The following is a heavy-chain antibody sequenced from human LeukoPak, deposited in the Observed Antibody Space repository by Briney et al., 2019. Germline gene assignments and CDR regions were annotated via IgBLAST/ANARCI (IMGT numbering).Heavy chain of an antibody. CDR2: IYYSGST. D-gene: IGHD5-18*01. V-gene: IGHV4-39*07. CDR3: ARRDFKGGYSYGDDWYFDL. J-gene: IGHJ2*01. Sequence: SETLSLTCSVSGASISTNSYYWGWIRQPPGKGLEWIGSIYYSGSTNYNPSLKSRVTISVDTSKNQFSLKLSSVTAADTAVYYCARRDFKGGYSYGDDWYFDLWGRGTLVTVSS. CDR1: GASISTNSYY.